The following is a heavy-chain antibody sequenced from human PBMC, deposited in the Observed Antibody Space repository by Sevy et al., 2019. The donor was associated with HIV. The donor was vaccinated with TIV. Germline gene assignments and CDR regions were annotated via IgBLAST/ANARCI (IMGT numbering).Heavy chain of an antibody. CDR2: ISGSGGST. D-gene: IGHD5-18*01. J-gene: IGHJ6*02. V-gene: IGHV3-23*01. CDR3: AKVYRGYSYGYMGYYYYGMDV. Sequence: GGSLRLSCAASGFTFGSYAMSWVRQAPGKGLEWVSAISGSGGSTYYPDSVKGRCTSSRDNSKNTLYLQMNSLRAEDTAVYYCAKVYRGYSYGYMGYYYYGMDVWGQGTTVTVSS. CDR1: GFTFGSYA.